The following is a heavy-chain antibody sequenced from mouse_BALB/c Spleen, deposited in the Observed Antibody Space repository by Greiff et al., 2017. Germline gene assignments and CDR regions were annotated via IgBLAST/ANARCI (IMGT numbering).Heavy chain of an antibody. D-gene: IGHD2-12*01. CDR3: ARGYYSYDGFAY. Sequence: EVQLQQSGPELVKPGASVKMSCKASGYTFTSYVMHWVQQKPGQGLEWIGYINPYNDGTKYNEKFKGKDTLTSDKASRNAYMELSSLTSEDSAVFCCARGYYSYDGFAYWGQGTLVTVSA. CDR2: INPYNDGT. J-gene: IGHJ3*01. CDR1: GYTFTSYV. V-gene: IGHV1-14*01.